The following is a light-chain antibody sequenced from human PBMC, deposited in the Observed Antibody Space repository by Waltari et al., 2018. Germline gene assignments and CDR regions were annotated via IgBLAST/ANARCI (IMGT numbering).Light chain of an antibody. J-gene: IGLJ3*02. CDR2: DVT. V-gene: IGLV2-11*01. CDR1: RSDVGSYNF. CDR3: SSYAGSYTWV. Sequence: QSALTQPRSVSGSPGQSVTISCTGTRSDVGSYNFVSWYQQHPGKAPKLMIYDVTQRPSGVPHRCSGSKSGKTASLTISGLQPEDEADYYCSSYAGSYTWVFGGGTKLTVV.